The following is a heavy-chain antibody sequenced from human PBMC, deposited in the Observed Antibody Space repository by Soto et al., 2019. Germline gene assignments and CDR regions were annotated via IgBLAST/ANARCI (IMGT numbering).Heavy chain of an antibody. CDR3: ARDNMVRALGAFDI. D-gene: IGHD3-10*01. CDR2: ISSSSSYI. J-gene: IGHJ3*02. V-gene: IGHV3-21*01. Sequence: RLPCTSSGLTFMIYSMNWVRKNQGKGLEWVSSISSSSSYIYYADSVKGRFTISRDNAKNSLYLQMNSLRAEDTAVYYCARDNMVRALGAFDIWGQGTMVTVSS. CDR1: GLTFMIYS.